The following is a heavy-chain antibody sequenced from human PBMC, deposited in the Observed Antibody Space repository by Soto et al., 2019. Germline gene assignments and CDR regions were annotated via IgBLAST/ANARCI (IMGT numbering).Heavy chain of an antibody. Sequence: HPGGSLRLSCAASVFTFSSYAMSLVRQAPGKGLECVSAISVSGGSTYYADSVKGRFTISRDNSKNTLYLQMNSLRAEDTAVYYCAKASAAVAGNPVSGYFECWGKGTMVTGSS. V-gene: IGHV3-23*01. D-gene: IGHD6-19*01. CDR3: AKASAAVAGNPVSGYFEC. J-gene: IGHJ4*02. CDR2: ISVSGGST. CDR1: VFTFSSYA.